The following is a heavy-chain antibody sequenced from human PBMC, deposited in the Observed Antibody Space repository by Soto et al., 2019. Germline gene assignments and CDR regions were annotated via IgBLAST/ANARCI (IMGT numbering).Heavy chain of an antibody. D-gene: IGHD1-7*01. V-gene: IGHV1-46*03. CDR3: ARVSGETGTTLDYYYYYMDV. J-gene: IGHJ6*03. CDR1: GYTFTSYY. CDR2: INPSGGST. Sequence: QVQLVQSGAEVKKPGASVKVSCKASGYTFTSYYMHWVRQAPGQGLEWMGIINPSGGSTSYAQKFQGRVTMTRDTSTSTVYMELSSLRSEDTAVYYCARVSGETGTTLDYYYYYMDVWGKGTTVTVSS.